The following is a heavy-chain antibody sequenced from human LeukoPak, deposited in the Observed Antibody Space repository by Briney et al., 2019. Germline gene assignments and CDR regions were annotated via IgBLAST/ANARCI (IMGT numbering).Heavy chain of an antibody. CDR3: ARDITMIVVVPDY. V-gene: IGHV3-23*01. CDR1: GFTFSSYA. Sequence: PGGSLRLSCAASGFTFSSYAMSWVRQAPGKGLEWVSAISGSGGSTYYADSVKGRFTISRDNSKNTLYLQMNSLRAEDTAVYYCARDITMIVVVPDYWGQGTLVTVSS. CDR2: ISGSGGST. J-gene: IGHJ4*02. D-gene: IGHD3-22*01.